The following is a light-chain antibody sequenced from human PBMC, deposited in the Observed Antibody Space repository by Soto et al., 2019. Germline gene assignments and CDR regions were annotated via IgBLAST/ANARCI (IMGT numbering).Light chain of an antibody. V-gene: IGKV1-5*01. CDR2: DYS. J-gene: IGKJ1*01. Sequence: DIEMTQSPSTLPTSVAYRVTSTCQASQSISSWLAWYQQKPGKAPTLLIYDYSSLESGVPSKFSGSGSGTEFSLTISILQPDDFAIYYCQQYNSYSWEFGQGTKVDIK. CDR3: QQYNSYSWE. CDR1: QSISSW.